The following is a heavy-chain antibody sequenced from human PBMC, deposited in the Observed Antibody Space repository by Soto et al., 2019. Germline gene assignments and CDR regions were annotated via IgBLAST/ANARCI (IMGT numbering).Heavy chain of an antibody. J-gene: IGHJ6*02. CDR3: ARTAYSSSWYSYYYYGMDV. CDR1: GYTFTSYD. CDR2: MNPNSGNT. Sequence: ASVKVSCKASGYTFTSYDINWVRQATGQGLEWMGWMNPNSGNTGYAQKFQGRVTMTRNTSISTAYMELSGLRSEDTAVYYCARTAYSSSWYSYYYYGMDVWGQGTAVTVSS. V-gene: IGHV1-8*01. D-gene: IGHD6-13*01.